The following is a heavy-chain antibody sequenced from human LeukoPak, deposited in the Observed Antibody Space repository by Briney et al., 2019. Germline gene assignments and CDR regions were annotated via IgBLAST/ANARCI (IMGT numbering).Heavy chain of an antibody. V-gene: IGHV1-2*04. J-gene: IGHJ4*02. Sequence: ASVKVSCKASGYTFTGYYMHWVRQAPGQGLEWMGWINPNSGGTNYAQKFQGWVTMTRDTSISTAYMELSRLRSDDTAVYYCARALDSGSGRYYFDYWGQGTLVTVSS. CDR3: ARALDSGSGRYYFDY. D-gene: IGHD2-15*01. CDR2: INPNSGGT. CDR1: GYTFTGYY.